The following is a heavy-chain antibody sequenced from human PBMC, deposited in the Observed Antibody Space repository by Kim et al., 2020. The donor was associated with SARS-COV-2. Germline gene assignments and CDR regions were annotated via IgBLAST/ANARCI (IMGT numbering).Heavy chain of an antibody. V-gene: IGHV4-4*02. Sequence: SETLSLTCAVSGGSISSSNWWSWVRQPPGKGLEWIGEIYHSGSTNYNPSLKSRVTISVDKSKNQFSLKLSSVTAADTAVYYCARYYYYDSSGYNWYYYGMDVWGKGTTVTVSS. CDR3: ARYYYYDSSGYNWYYYGMDV. CDR1: GGSISSSNW. CDR2: IYHSGST. D-gene: IGHD3-22*01. J-gene: IGHJ6*04.